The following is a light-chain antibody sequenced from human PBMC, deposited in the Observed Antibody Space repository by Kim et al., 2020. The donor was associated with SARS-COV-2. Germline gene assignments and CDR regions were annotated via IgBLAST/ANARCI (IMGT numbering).Light chain of an antibody. CDR2: AAS. Sequence: ASVGDRVTITCRASQGISSSLAWYQQNPGKAPKLLIYAASALQSGVPSRFSGSGSGTDFTLTISSLQPEDVATYYCQKYDSVPWTFGQGTKVDIK. CDR3: QKYDSVPWT. J-gene: IGKJ1*01. CDR1: QGISSS. V-gene: IGKV1-27*01.